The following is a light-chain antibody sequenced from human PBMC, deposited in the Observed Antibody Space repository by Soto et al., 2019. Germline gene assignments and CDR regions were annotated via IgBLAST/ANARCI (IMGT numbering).Light chain of an antibody. J-gene: IGLJ3*02. CDR1: NIGTKG. CDR3: QVWDSSSEHVV. V-gene: IGLV3-21*02. CDR2: DDS. Sequence: SYELTQPHSGSVAPGQTARITCGGDNIGTKGVHWYQQKSGQAPVLVVYDDSDRPSGIPERFSGSNSGNTATLTISRVEAGDEADYFCQVWDSSSEHVVFGGGTQLTVL.